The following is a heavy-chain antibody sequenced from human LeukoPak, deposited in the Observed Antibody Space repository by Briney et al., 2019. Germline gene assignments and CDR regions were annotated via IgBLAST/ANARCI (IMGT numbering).Heavy chain of an antibody. CDR3: ARENYFGS. V-gene: IGHV4-59*12. J-gene: IGHJ4*02. CDR2: IYYSGTT. Sequence: PSETLSLTCSVSGGSITNYYWGWFRQPPGKGLEWIGYIYYSGTTKYNPSLKSRVTISVDTSKNQFSLKLNSVTAADTAVYYCARENYFGSWGQGTLVTVSS. CDR1: GGSITNYY.